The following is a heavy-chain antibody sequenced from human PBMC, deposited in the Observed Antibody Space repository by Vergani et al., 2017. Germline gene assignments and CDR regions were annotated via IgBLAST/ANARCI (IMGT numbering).Heavy chain of an antibody. D-gene: IGHD3-10*01. CDR1: GFTFSRHW. CDR3: ARVLGFGELNNYMDV. J-gene: IGHJ6*03. Sequence: EVQLVESGGGLVQPGGSLRLSCAASGFTFSRHWMHWVRQAPGKGLVWVSRVNPEGTNTPYADSVKGRFTISRDNDKKSVYLQMDNLRVEDTAVYYCARVLGFGELNNYMDVWGKGTTVIVSS. V-gene: IGHV3-74*01. CDR2: VNPEGTNT.